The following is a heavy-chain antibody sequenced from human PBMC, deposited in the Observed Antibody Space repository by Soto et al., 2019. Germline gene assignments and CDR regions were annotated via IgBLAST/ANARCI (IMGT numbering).Heavy chain of an antibody. D-gene: IGHD6-6*01. J-gene: IGHJ4*02. Sequence: QVQLVQSGAEVKKPGSSVKVSCKASGGTFSSYAISWVRQAPGQGLEWMGGIIPIFGTANYAQKFQGRVTITADESKSTAYMELISLRSENTAVYYSTRTWDTTYSSSSALDYWGQGTLVTVSS. CDR1: GGTFSSYA. CDR3: TRTWDTTYSSSSALDY. V-gene: IGHV1-69*01. CDR2: IIPIFGTA.